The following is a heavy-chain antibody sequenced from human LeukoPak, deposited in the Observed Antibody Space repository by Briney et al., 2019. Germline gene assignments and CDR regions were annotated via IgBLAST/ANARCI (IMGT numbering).Heavy chain of an antibody. CDR2: IYHSGST. D-gene: IGHD2-2*01. J-gene: IGHJ4*02. CDR1: GGSISSNNW. V-gene: IGHV4-4*02. Sequence: SETLSLTCAVSGGSISSNNWWSWVRQPPGKGLEWIGEIYHSGSTNYNPSPKSRVTMSVDTSKNQFSLKLSSVTAADTAVYYCARDYCTSSSCYLYFDYWGQGTLVAVSS. CDR3: ARDYCTSSSCYLYFDY.